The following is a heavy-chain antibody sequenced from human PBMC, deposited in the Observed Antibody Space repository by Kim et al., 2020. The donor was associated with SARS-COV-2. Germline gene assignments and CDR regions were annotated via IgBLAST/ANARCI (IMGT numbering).Heavy chain of an antibody. CDR2: IYYSGST. Sequence: SETLSLTCTVSGGSISSSSYYWGWIRQPPGKGLEWIGSIYYSGSTYYNPSLKSRVTISVDTSKNQFSLKLSSVTAADTAVYYCARDRTKHGLDPWGQGT. CDR3: ARDRTKHGLDP. J-gene: IGHJ5*02. CDR1: GGSISSSSYY. V-gene: IGHV4-39*01.